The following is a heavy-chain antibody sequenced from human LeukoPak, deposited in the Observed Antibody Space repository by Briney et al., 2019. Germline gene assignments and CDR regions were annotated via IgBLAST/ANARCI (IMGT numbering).Heavy chain of an antibody. D-gene: IGHD3-3*01. CDR2: IRYDGSNK. CDR3: AKGGGYDFWSGYYQFGDY. Sequence: GGSLRLSCAASGFTFGSYGMHWVRQAPGKGLEWVAFIRYDGSNKYYADSVKGRFTISRDNSKNTLYLQMNSLRAEDTAVYYCAKGGGYDFWSGYYQFGDYWGQGTLVTVSS. V-gene: IGHV3-30*02. CDR1: GFTFGSYG. J-gene: IGHJ4*02.